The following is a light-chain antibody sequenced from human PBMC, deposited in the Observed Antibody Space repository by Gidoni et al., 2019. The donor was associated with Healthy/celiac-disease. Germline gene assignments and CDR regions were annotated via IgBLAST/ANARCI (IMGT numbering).Light chain of an antibody. Sequence: EIVMTQSPATLSVSPGERATLSCRASQSVSRNLAIYGASTRATGITARFSGSGSGTEFTLTISSLQCEDFAVYYCQQYNNWPRLTFGGGTKVEIK. CDR1: QSVSR. CDR2: GAS. V-gene: IGKV3-15*01. CDR3: QQYNNWPRLT. J-gene: IGKJ4*01.